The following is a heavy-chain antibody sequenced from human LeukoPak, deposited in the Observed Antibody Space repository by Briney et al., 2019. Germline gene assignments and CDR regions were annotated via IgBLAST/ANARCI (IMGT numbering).Heavy chain of an antibody. J-gene: IGHJ4*02. CDR1: GGSISSGGYS. CDR3: ARGLVVVAVGLYFDY. V-gene: IGHV4-30-2*01. Sequence: PSETLSLTCAVSGGSISSGGYSWSWIRQPPGKGLEWIGYIYHSGSTYYNPSLKSRVTISVDRSKNQFSLKLSSVTAADTAVYYCARGLVVVAVGLYFDYWGQGTLVTVSS. CDR2: IYHSGST. D-gene: IGHD2-15*01.